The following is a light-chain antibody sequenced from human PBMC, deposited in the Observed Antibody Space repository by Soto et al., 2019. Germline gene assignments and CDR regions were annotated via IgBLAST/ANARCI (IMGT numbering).Light chain of an antibody. CDR1: QSVSYS. CDR2: DAS. Sequence: ELVLTQSPATLSLSPGERATLSCRASQSVSYSLAWYQQKPGQAPRLLIYDASNRDTGIPARFSGSGSGTDFTLTISSLEPDDFAVYYWQQRNNWEWTFGQGTKVEIK. V-gene: IGKV3-11*01. CDR3: QQRNNWEWT. J-gene: IGKJ1*01.